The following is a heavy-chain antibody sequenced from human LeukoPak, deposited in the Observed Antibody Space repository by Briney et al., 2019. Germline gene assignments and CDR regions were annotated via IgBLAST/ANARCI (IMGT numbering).Heavy chain of an antibody. D-gene: IGHD1-7*01. Sequence: SVKVSCKASGGTFSSYAISWVRQAPGQGLEWMGGIIPIFGTANYAQKFQGRVTITADKSTSTAYMELSSLRSEDTAVYYCAARGLNNWNSRAGFDYWGQGTLVTVSS. CDR3: AARGLNNWNSRAGFDY. V-gene: IGHV1-69*06. CDR1: GGTFSSYA. CDR2: IIPIFGTA. J-gene: IGHJ4*02.